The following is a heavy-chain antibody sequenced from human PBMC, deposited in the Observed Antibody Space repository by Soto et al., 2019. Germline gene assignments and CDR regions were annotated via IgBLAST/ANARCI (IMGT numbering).Heavy chain of an antibody. CDR1: GGTFSSYA. V-gene: IGHV1-69*13. Sequence: ASVKVSCKASGGTFSSYAISWVRQAPGQGLEWMGGIIPIFGTANYAQKFQGRVTITADESTSTAYMELSSLRSEDTAVYYCARGTTYYDFWSGYYEPGMDVWGQGTTVTVSS. J-gene: IGHJ6*02. D-gene: IGHD3-3*01. CDR3: ARGTTYYDFWSGYYEPGMDV. CDR2: IIPIFGTA.